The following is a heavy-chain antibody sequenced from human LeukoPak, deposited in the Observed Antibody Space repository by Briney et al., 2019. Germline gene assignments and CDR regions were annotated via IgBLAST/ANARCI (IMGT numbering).Heavy chain of an antibody. Sequence: GGSLRLSCAASGFTFSTYDMSWVRQAPGKGLEWVSAISGSGGSTYYADSVKGRFTISRDNSKNTLYLQMNSLRAEDTAVYYCAKEGDRWELPIASYYFDYWGQGTLVTVSS. CDR1: GFTFSTYD. CDR2: ISGSGGST. V-gene: IGHV3-23*01. D-gene: IGHD1-26*01. J-gene: IGHJ4*02. CDR3: AKEGDRWELPIASYYFDY.